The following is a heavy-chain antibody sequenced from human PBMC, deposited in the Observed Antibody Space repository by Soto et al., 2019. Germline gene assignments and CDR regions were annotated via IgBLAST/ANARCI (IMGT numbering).Heavy chain of an antibody. Sequence: GGSLRLSCAASGFTFSGYWMHWVRQAPGKGLVWVSRINSDGSSTSYADSVKGRFTISRDNAKNTLYLQMNSLRAEDTAVYYCAREGYDSSGYYSPWFDPWGQGALVTV. J-gene: IGHJ5*02. D-gene: IGHD3-22*01. CDR2: INSDGSST. CDR3: AREGYDSSGYYSPWFDP. V-gene: IGHV3-74*01. CDR1: GFTFSGYW.